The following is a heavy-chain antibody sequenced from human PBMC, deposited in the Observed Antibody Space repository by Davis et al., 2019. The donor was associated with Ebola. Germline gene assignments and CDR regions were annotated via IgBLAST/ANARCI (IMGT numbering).Heavy chain of an antibody. V-gene: IGHV1-3*01. CDR1: GYIFTSYA. D-gene: IGHD2-2*02. CDR3: ARDRIVVVPAAIRRYYYYGMDV. CDR2: INAGNGDT. Sequence: ASVKVSCKASGYIFTSYAMHWVRQAPGQRLEWMGWINAGNGDTNYAQKLQGRVTMTTDTSTSTAYMELRSLRSDDTAVYYCARDRIVVVPAAIRRYYYYGMDVWGQGTTVTVSS. J-gene: IGHJ6*02.